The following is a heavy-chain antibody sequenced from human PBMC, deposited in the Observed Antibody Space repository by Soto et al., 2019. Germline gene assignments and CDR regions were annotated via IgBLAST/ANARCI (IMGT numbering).Heavy chain of an antibody. CDR1: GFTFSNAW. V-gene: IGHV3-15*07. CDR3: TTDRYCSGGSCYSVTAMVTSTYDY. J-gene: IGHJ4*02. D-gene: IGHD2-15*01. CDR2: IKSKTDGGTT. Sequence: EVQLVESGGGLVKPGGSLRLSCAASGFTFSNAWMNWVRQAPGKGLEWVGRIKSKTDGGTTDYAAPVKGRFTISRHDSKNTLYLQMNSLKTEDTAVYYCTTDRYCSGGSCYSVTAMVTSTYDYWGQGTLVTVSS.